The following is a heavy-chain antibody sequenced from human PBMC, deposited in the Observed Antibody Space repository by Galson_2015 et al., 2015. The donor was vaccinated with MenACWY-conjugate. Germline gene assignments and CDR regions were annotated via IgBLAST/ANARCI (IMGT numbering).Heavy chain of an antibody. J-gene: IGHJ4*02. CDR2: IKADGSFS. V-gene: IGHV3-74*01. CDR1: GFTFNNYW. D-gene: IGHD1-1*01. CDR3: ARDNNWSFDS. Sequence: LILSCAASGFTFNNYWMHWVRQPPGKGLEWISYIKADGSFSNYADSVKGRFTISTDNAKNMVYLQMDGLGDEDTAVYFCARDNNWSFDSWGQGTLVTVSS.